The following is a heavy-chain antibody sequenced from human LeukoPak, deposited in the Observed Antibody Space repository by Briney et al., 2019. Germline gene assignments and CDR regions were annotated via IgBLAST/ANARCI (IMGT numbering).Heavy chain of an antibody. V-gene: IGHV4-39*01. D-gene: IGHD2/OR15-2a*01. CDR1: GGSISSSSYY. J-gene: IGHJ4*02. CDR3: ARHLLMSNIDY. Sequence: SETLSLTCTVSGGSISSSSYYWGWIRQPPGKGLEWIGSIYYSGSTYYNPSLKSRVTISVDTSKNQFSLKLSSVTAADTAVYYCARHLLMSNIDYWGQGTLVTVSS. CDR2: IYYSGST.